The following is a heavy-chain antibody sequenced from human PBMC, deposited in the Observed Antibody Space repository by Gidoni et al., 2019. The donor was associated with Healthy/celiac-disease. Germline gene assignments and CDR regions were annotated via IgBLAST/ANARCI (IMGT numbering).Heavy chain of an antibody. V-gene: IGHV3-33*01. D-gene: IGHD5-18*01. CDR3: ARGRALVRYSYGHFDP. CDR1: GFTFSSYG. Sequence: QVQLVESGGGVVQPGRSLRLSCAASGFTFSSYGMHWVRQAPGKGLEWVAVIWYDGSNKYYADSVKGRFTISRDNSKNTLYLQMNSLRAEDTAVYYCARGRALVRYSYGHFDPWGQGTLVTVSS. CDR2: IWYDGSNK. J-gene: IGHJ5*02.